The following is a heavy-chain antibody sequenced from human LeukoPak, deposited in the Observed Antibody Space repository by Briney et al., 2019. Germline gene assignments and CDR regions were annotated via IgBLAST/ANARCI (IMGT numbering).Heavy chain of an antibody. V-gene: IGHV1-46*01. J-gene: IGHJ4*02. CDR2: INPSGGST. Sequence: GASVKVSCKASGYTFTSYYMHWVRQAPGQGLEWMGIINPSGGSTSYAQKFQGRVTMTRDTSTSTVYMELSSLRSEDTAVYYCARVTLYYYDSSGYYPLDYWGQGTLVTVSS. D-gene: IGHD3-22*01. CDR1: GYTFTSYY. CDR3: ARVTLYYYDSSGYYPLDY.